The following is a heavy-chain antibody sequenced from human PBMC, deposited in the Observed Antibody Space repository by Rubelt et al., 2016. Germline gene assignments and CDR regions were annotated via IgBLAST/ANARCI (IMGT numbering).Heavy chain of an antibody. V-gene: IGHV4-39*07. CDR2: INYCGCL. CDR1: GGSMKSSNYY. D-gene: IGHD3-10*01. J-gene: IGHJ3*02. Sequence: QVQLQESGPGLVKPSETLFFSCPVSGGSMKSSNYYLGWIRQPPGKGLEWIWRINYCGCLYLKPPLKSTVTISIETSKNQVFLNLIAGTAADTAVYYCARGGQRYSAFDTWGPGTLVTVSS. CDR3: ARGGQRYSAFDT.